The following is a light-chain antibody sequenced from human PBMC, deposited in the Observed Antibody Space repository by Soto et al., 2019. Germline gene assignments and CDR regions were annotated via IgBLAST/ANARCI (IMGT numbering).Light chain of an antibody. CDR3: QQYNNWPPYT. Sequence: VVTQSPATLSVSPGERATLSCRASQSVRSNLAWYQQKPGQAPRLLIYGASTRATGIPARFSGSGSGTEFTLTISSLQSEDFAVYYCQQYNNWPPYTFGQGTKLEIK. CDR1: QSVRSN. V-gene: IGKV3-15*01. CDR2: GAS. J-gene: IGKJ2*01.